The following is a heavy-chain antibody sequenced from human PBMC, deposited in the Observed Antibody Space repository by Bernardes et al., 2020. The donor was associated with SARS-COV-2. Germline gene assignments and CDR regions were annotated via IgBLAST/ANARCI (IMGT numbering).Heavy chain of an antibody. D-gene: IGHD5-12*01. CDR3: ARDSDTVPTNLDY. CDR1: GYTFSTSG. J-gene: IGHJ4*02. V-gene: IGHV1-18*01. CDR2: ISAYNGDT. Sequence: ASLKVSCKASGYTFSTSGVSWVRQAPGQGLEWMGWISAYNGDTNYAQKLQGRVTMTTDTSTSVAYMELRSLSSDDTAVYYCARDSDTVPTNLDYWGQGTLVTVSS.